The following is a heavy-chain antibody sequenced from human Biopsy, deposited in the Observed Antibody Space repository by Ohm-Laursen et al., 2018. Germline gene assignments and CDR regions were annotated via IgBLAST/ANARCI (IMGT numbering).Heavy chain of an antibody. V-gene: IGHV1-46*01. CDR2: INPSGSTT. D-gene: IGHD6-19*01. CDR3: ARNTGWYGDLYYFDY. Sequence: SVKVSCKASGYSFTSYYMHWVRQAPGQGLEWMGMINPSGSTTSYPQIFQGRVTMTRDTSKSAVYMELSSLRSADTAVYFCARNTGWYGDLYYFDYWGQGTLVTVSS. CDR1: GYSFTSYY. J-gene: IGHJ4*02.